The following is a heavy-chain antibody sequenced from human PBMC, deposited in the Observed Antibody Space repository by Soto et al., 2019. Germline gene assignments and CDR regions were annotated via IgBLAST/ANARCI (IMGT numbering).Heavy chain of an antibody. CDR2: ISSNGGST. Sequence: GGSLRLSCSASGFTFSSYAMHWVRQAPGKGLEYVSAISSNGGSTYYADSVKGRFTISRDNSKNTLYLQMSSLRAEDTAVYYCVKPRDMVVVVAAYGYYGMDVWGQGTTVTVSS. J-gene: IGHJ6*02. V-gene: IGHV3-64D*08. CDR3: VKPRDMVVVVAAYGYYGMDV. D-gene: IGHD2-15*01. CDR1: GFTFSSYA.